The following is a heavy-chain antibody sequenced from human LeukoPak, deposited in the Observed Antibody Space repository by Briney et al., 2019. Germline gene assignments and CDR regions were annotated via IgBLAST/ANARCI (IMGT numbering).Heavy chain of an antibody. Sequence: SQTLSLTCAISGDSVSSNTAAWNWIRQSPSRGLEWLGRTYYRSKWYNDYAVSVKSRITINPDTSKNQFSLQLNSVTPEDTAVYYCARPPGYSSSWYLPLLYGMDVWGQGTTVTVSS. CDR1: GDSVSSNTAA. CDR3: ARPPGYSSSWYLPLLYGMDV. J-gene: IGHJ6*02. V-gene: IGHV6-1*01. D-gene: IGHD6-13*01. CDR2: TYYRSKWYN.